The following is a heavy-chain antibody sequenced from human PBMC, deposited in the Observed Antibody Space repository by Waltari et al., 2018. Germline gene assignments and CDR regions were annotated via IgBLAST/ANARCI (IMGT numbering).Heavy chain of an antibody. Sequence: QVQLVQSGAEVKKPGSSVKVSCKASGGTFSSYTISWVRQAPGQGLEWMGRIIPILGIANYAQKFQGRVTFTADKSTSTAYMELSSLRSEDTAVYYCASATIFGVVITDYWGQGTLVTVSS. CDR1: GGTFSSYT. J-gene: IGHJ4*02. CDR2: IIPILGIA. CDR3: ASATIFGVVITDY. D-gene: IGHD3-3*01. V-gene: IGHV1-69*02.